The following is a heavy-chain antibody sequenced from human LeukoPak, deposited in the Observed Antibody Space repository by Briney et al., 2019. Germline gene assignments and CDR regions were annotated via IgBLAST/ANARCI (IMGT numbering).Heavy chain of an antibody. CDR3: AKLIWGITMVRGQWFDP. CDR1: GFTFSGSA. Sequence: GALRLSCAASGFTFSGSAMHWVRQASGKGLEWVGRIRSKANNYATTYAVSVKGRFTISRDDSKNTLYLQMNSLRAEDTAVYYCAKLIWGITMVRGQWFDPWGQGTLVTVSS. CDR2: IRSKANNYAT. D-gene: IGHD3-10*01. V-gene: IGHV3-73*01. J-gene: IGHJ5*02.